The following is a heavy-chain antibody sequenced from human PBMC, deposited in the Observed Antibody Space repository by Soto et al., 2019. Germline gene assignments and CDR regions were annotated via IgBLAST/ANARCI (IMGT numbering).Heavy chain of an antibody. V-gene: IGHV4-59*01. CDR2: IYYSGST. J-gene: IGHJ5*02. CDR1: GGSISSYY. Sequence: SETLSLTCTVSGGSISSYYWSWIRQPPGKGLEWIGYIYYSGSTNYNPSLKSRVTISVDTSKNQFSLKLSSVTAADTAVYYCAREGSSRSGWFDPWGQGTLVTVSS. D-gene: IGHD6-6*01. CDR3: AREGSSRSGWFDP.